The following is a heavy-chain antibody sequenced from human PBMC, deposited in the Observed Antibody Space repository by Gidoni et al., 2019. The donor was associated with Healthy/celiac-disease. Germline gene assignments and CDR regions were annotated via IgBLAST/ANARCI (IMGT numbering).Heavy chain of an antibody. V-gene: IGHV1-69*06. J-gene: IGHJ6*03. CDR2: IIPIFGTA. Sequence: QVQLVQSGAEVKKPGSSVKVSCKASGGTFSSYAISGVRQAPGQGLEWMGGIIPIFGTANYAQKFQGRVTITADKSTSTAYMELSSLRSEDTAVYYCARAKATVTTFLDYYYYMDVWGKGTTVTVSS. CDR3: ARAKATVTTFLDYYYYMDV. CDR1: GGTFSSYA. D-gene: IGHD4-17*01.